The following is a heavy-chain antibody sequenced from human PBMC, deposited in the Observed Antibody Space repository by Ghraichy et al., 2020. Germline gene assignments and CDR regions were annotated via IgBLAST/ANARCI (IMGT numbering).Heavy chain of an antibody. J-gene: IGHJ5*02. V-gene: IGHV5-51*01. Sequence: GESLNISCKGFGYDFPNYWIGWVRQKPGKGLEWMGVIFPGDSDTRYSPSFEGQVTISVDKSISTAYLQWSSLRASDTAIYYCARHPITSDGAHNWFDPWGQGTLVTVSS. CDR1: GYDFPNYW. D-gene: IGHD4-17*01. CDR2: IFPGDSDT. CDR3: ARHPITSDGAHNWFDP.